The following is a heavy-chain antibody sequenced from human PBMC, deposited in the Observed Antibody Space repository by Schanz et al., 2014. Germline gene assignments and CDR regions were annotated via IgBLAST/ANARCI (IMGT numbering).Heavy chain of an antibody. Sequence: EVQLVESGGALVQPGGSLRLSCSASGFTFSDHWMSWVRQAPGKGLEWVANIKGDSSVKAYVDSVRGRFTLSRDNVKNSVYLQMNSLRVEDTAVYYCARDPNSVNELDYWGQGTLVTVSS. CDR3: ARDPNSVNELDY. CDR1: GFTFSDHW. CDR2: IKGDSSVK. V-gene: IGHV3-7*03. J-gene: IGHJ4*02. D-gene: IGHD5-12*01.